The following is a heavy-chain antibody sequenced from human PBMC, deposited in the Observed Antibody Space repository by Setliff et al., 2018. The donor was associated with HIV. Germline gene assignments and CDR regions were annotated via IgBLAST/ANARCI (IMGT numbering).Heavy chain of an antibody. Sequence: PSETLSLTCIVSGASISTYSWSWIRQSPGKGLECIGYISTSGSTNYNPSLKSRVTISLDTSKNQFSLKLTSVTAADTAVYYCARHSDSGFYYSPLLNNWYFDLWGPGTLVTVSS. V-gene: IGHV4-4*09. CDR3: ARHSDSGFYYSPLLNNWYFDL. D-gene: IGHD3-22*01. CDR1: GASISTYS. CDR2: ISTSGST. J-gene: IGHJ2*01.